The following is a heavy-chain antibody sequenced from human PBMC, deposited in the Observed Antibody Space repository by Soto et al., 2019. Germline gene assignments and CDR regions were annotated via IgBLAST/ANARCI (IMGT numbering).Heavy chain of an antibody. CDR2: IWYDGSNK. D-gene: IGHD3-10*01. Sequence: QVQLVESGGGVVQPGRSLRLSCAASGFTFSSYGMHWVRQAPGKGLEWVAVIWYDGSNKYYADSVKGRFTISRDNSKNTLYLQMNSLRAEDTAVYYCARDGLLWFGESSYGMDVWGQGTTVTVSS. J-gene: IGHJ6*02. V-gene: IGHV3-33*01. CDR3: ARDGLLWFGESSYGMDV. CDR1: GFTFSSYG.